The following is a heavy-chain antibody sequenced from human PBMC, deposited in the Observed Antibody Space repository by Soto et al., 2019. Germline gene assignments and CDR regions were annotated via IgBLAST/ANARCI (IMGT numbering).Heavy chain of an antibody. D-gene: IGHD6-13*01. CDR2: ISYDENNK. CDR1: RFTFSSYG. J-gene: IGHJ4*02. CDR3: AKGGQQLVQWPSVY. V-gene: IGHV3-30*18. Sequence: QVQLVESGGGVVQPGRSLRLSCAASRFTFSSYGMHWVRQAPGKGLEWVAVISYDENNKYYADSVKGRFTISRDNSKNALYLQMNNLRAEDTAVYYCAKGGQQLVQWPSVYWGQGTLVTVSP.